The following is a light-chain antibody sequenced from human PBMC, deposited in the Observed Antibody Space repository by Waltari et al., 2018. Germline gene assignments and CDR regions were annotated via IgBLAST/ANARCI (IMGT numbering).Light chain of an antibody. Sequence: DIRLTQFPPPLSASVGDRVTITCRASQTIGGWLAWYQQKPGKAPILLIYKTSNLQTGVPSRFSGSGYGTDFTLTISSLQPDDSATYYCQQYKISPYLFGQGTKLEL. V-gene: IGKV1-5*03. J-gene: IGKJ2*01. CDR1: QTIGGW. CDR3: QQYKISPYL. CDR2: KTS.